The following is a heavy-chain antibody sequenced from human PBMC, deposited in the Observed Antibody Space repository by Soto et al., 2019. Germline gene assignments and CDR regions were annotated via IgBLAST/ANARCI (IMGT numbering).Heavy chain of an antibody. CDR1: GFTVNSNY. J-gene: IGHJ6*02. D-gene: IGHD6-13*01. Sequence: PGGSLRLSCAASGFTVNSNYMSWVRQAPGKGLEWVSVIYSGGSTYYADSVKGRFTISRDNSKNTLYLQMNSLRAEDTAVYYCAGATGQGGSSHLSPAPPYYYYGMDVWGQGTTVTVSS. CDR3: AGATGQGGSSHLSPAPPYYYYGMDV. CDR2: IYSGGST. V-gene: IGHV3-53*01.